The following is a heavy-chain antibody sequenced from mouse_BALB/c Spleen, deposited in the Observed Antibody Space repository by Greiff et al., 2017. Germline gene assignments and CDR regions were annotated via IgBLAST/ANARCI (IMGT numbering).Heavy chain of an antibody. CDR3: ARDRGNSLDY. Sequence: EVMLVESGGGLVKPGGSLKISCAASGFTFSSYAMSWVRQSPEKRLEWVAEISSGGSYTYYPDTVTGRFTISRDNAKNTLYLEMSSLRSEDTAMYYCARDRGNSLDYWGQGTTLTVSS. J-gene: IGHJ2*01. CDR1: GFTFSSYA. CDR2: ISSGGSYT. D-gene: IGHD2-1*01. V-gene: IGHV5-9-4*01.